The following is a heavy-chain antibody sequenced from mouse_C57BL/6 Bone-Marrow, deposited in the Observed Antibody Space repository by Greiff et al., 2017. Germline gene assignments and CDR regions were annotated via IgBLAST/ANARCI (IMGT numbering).Heavy chain of an antibody. Sequence: QVQLQQSGAELVRPGASVTLSCKASGYTFTDYEMHWVKQTPVHGLAWIGAIDPETGGTAYTQKFKGKAILTADKSASTAYMELRSLTSEDAAVYYCTRWDYGSSWAYWGQGTLVTVSA. V-gene: IGHV1-15*01. J-gene: IGHJ3*01. D-gene: IGHD1-1*01. CDR3: TRWDYGSSWAY. CDR2: IDPETGGT. CDR1: GYTFTDYE.